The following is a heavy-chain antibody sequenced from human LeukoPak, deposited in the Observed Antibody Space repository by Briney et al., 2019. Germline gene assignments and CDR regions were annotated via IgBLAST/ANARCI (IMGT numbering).Heavy chain of an antibody. V-gene: IGHV4-61*05. CDR1: GGSISSSSYY. CDR2: IYYSGST. D-gene: IGHD3-22*01. CDR3: ARVPYDSSGYYYVRAFDI. J-gene: IGHJ3*02. Sequence: SETLSLTCTVSGGSISSSSYYWGWIRQPPGKGLEWIGYIYYSGSTNYNPSLKSRVTISVDTSKNQFSLKLSSVTAADTAVYYCARVPYDSSGYYYVRAFDIWGQGTMVTVSS.